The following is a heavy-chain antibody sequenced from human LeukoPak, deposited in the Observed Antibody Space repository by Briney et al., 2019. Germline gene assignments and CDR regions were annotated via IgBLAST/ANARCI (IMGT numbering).Heavy chain of an antibody. J-gene: IGHJ5*02. CDR1: GYTFTGYY. CDR2: INPNSGGT. D-gene: IGHD3-22*01. V-gene: IGHV1-2*02. Sequence: AASVKVSCKASGYTFTGYYMHWVRQAPGQGLEWMGWINPNSGGTNYAQKFQGRVTMTRDTSISTAYMELSRLRSDDTAVYYCARDYDSSGYYSWFDPWGQGTLVTVSS. CDR3: ARDYDSSGYYSWFDP.